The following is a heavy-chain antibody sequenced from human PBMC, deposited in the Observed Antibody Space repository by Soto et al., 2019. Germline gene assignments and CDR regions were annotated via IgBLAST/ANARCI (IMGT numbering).Heavy chain of an antibody. D-gene: IGHD2-2*01. CDR1: GFTFSPYA. J-gene: IGHJ4*02. CDR3: AGARLDTPALDY. Sequence: QVQLVESGGGVVQPGRSLRLSCAASGFTFSPYAMHWVRQAPGKGLEWVAVISYDGNNKNYADSVKGRLAISRDNSRNTLDLQMNSLRAEDTAVYYCAGARLDTPALDYWGQGTLVTVSS. V-gene: IGHV3-30*09. CDR2: ISYDGNNK.